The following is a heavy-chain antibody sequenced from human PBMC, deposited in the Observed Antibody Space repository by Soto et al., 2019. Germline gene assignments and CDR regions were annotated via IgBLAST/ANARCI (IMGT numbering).Heavy chain of an antibody. CDR3: ARHDHRSLIVGPTFHWYSDL. CDR2: IYYSGST. CDR1: RGSISSGSNS. V-gene: IGHV4-39*01. Sequence: SETLSLTCTVSRGSISSGSNSWGWIRQSPGKGLEWIASIYYSGSTYYNPSLKSRVTISVDTSEKQFSLKLSSVTAADTAVFYCARHDHRSLIVGPTFHWYSDLWGRGTLVTVS. D-gene: IGHD1-26*01. J-gene: IGHJ2*01.